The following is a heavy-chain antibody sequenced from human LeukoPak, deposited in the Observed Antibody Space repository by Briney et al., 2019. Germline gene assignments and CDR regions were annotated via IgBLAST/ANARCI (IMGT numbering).Heavy chain of an antibody. Sequence: PGGSLRLSCAASGFTFSSYAMSWVRQAPGKGLEWVSGISGGGTNTYYADSVKGRVTISRDNSKNTVYLQMNSLRAEDTAVYYCAKGTMVRWDVWGQGTTVTVSS. J-gene: IGHJ6*02. V-gene: IGHV3-23*01. D-gene: IGHD3-10*01. CDR3: AKGTMVRWDV. CDR2: ISGGGTNT. CDR1: GFTFSSYA.